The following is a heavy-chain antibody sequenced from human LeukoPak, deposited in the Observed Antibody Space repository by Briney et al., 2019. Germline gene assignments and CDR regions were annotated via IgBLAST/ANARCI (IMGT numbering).Heavy chain of an antibody. CDR3: AKFRSGTNLVT. D-gene: IGHD1-7*01. J-gene: IGHJ5*02. CDR2: LSHGGRA. CDR1: DGSISDSLYY. Sequence: SETLSLTCTVSDGSISDSLYYCGWIRQPPGNGLEWIGTLSHGGRAYYNPSLKSRATLTGGTSRTPISLNLNSVTAADTAGYYCAKFRSGTNLVTWGQGILVTVSS. V-gene: IGHV4-39*07.